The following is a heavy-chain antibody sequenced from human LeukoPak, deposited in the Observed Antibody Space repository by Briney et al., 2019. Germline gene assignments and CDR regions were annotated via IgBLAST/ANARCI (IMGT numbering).Heavy chain of an antibody. Sequence: GGSLRLSCAASGFTFSSYAMSWVRQAPGKGLEWVSAISDSGGSTFYADSVKGGFTISRDNSKNTVYLQMNSLRAGDTAVYYCAKDLYSGGFCHSTSCYFVDYWGQGTLLTVSS. D-gene: IGHD2-2*01. CDR3: AKDLYSGGFCHSTSCYFVDY. J-gene: IGHJ4*02. CDR2: ISDSGGST. CDR1: GFTFSSYA. V-gene: IGHV3-23*01.